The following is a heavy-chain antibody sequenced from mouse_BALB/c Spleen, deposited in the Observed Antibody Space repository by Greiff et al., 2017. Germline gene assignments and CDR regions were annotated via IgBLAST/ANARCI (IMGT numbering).Heavy chain of an antibody. Sequence: QVQLQQPGAELVMPGASVKISCKASGYTFTDYWMYWVKQRPGKGLEWIGAIDTSDSYTSYNQKFKGKATLTVDESSSTAYMQLSSLTSEDSAVYYCARGLRRMDYWGQGTSVTVSA. CDR1: GYTFTDYW. CDR2: IDTSDSYT. CDR3: ARGLRRMDY. J-gene: IGHJ4*01. V-gene: IGHV1-69*01. D-gene: IGHD2-4*01.